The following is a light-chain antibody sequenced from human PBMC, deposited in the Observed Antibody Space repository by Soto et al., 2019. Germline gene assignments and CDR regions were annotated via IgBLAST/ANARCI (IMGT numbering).Light chain of an antibody. CDR2: SAS. J-gene: IGKJ4*01. Sequence: DIQMTQAPSSVSASVGDRVTITCRASQGIGNWLAWYQQKPGKAPNLLIYSASSLQSGAPSRFSGSGSGTDFTLTISSLQPDDFATYYCQQANSFPLTFGGGTRWISN. CDR1: QGIGNW. CDR3: QQANSFPLT. V-gene: IGKV1-12*01.